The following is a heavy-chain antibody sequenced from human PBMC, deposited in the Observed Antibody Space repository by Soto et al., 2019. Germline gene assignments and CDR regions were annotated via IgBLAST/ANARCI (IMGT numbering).Heavy chain of an antibody. CDR3: ATSRFNSQWLDAFDI. CDR1: GFTFSSYA. D-gene: IGHD6-19*01. CDR2: ISYDGSNK. J-gene: IGHJ3*02. V-gene: IGHV3-30-3*01. Sequence: GGSLRLSCAASGFTFSSYAMHWVRQAPGKGLEWVAVISYDGSNKYYADSVKGRFTISRDNSKNTLYLQMNSLRAGDTAVYYCATSRFNSQWLDAFDIWGQGTMVTVSS.